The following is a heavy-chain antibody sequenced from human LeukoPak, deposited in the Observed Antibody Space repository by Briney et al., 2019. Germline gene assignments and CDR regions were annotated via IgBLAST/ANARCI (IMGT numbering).Heavy chain of an antibody. CDR1: GYTFTSYG. D-gene: IGHD5-12*01. J-gene: IGHJ4*02. CDR3: ARDQSRGYGFDY. V-gene: IGHV1-8*01. Sequence: ASVKVSCKASGYTFTSYGINWVRQATGQGLEWMGWMNPNSGNTGYAQKFQGRVTMTRNTSISTAYMELSSLRSEDTAVYYCARDQSRGYGFDYWGQGTLVTVSS. CDR2: MNPNSGNT.